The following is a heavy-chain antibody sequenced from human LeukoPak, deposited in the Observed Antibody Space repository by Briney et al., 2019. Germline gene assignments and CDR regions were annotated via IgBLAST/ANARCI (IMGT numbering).Heavy chain of an antibody. CDR1: GFTFSSYA. V-gene: IGHV3-64*01. CDR2: ISSNGGST. J-gene: IGHJ5*02. Sequence: GGSLRLSCAASGFTFSSYAMHWVRQAPGKGLEYVSAISSNGGSTYYANSVKGRFTISRDNSKNTLYLQMGSLRAEDMAVYYCARDSGSYFEPWGQGTLVTVSS. D-gene: IGHD1-26*01. CDR3: ARDSGSYFEP.